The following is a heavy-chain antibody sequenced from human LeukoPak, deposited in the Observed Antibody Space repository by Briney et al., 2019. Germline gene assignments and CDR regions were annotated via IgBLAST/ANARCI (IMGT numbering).Heavy chain of an antibody. V-gene: IGHV2-5*02. Sequence: ESGPTLVNPTQTLTLTCTFSGFSLSTSGVGVGWIRQPPGKALEWLALIYWDDDKRYSPSLKSRLTITKDTSKNQVVRTMTNMDPVYTATYYCAHRANILDTAMENWFDPWGQGTLVTVSS. CDR1: GFSLSTSGVG. J-gene: IGHJ5*02. CDR2: IYWDDDK. D-gene: IGHD5-18*01. CDR3: AHRANILDTAMENWFDP.